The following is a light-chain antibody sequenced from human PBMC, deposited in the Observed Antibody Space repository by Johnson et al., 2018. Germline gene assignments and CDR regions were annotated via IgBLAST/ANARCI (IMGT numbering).Light chain of an antibody. CDR2: KIN. J-gene: IGLJ1*01. CDR1: SSNIGNNY. CDR3: GTWDSSLSAGNV. V-gene: IGLV1-51*01. Sequence: QSVLTQPPSVSAAPGQKVTISCSGSSSNIGNNYVSWYQQLPGTAPKLPTHKINKRPSGIPDRFPGSKPGPSAPLAIPGLQTGDEADYSCGTWDSSLSAGNVFGTGTKVTVL.